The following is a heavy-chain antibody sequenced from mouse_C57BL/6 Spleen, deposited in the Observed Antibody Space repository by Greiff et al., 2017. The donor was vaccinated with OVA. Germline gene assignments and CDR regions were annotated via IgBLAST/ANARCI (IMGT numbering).Heavy chain of an antibody. J-gene: IGHJ2*01. CDR2: IDPSDSYT. D-gene: IGHD1-1*01. V-gene: IGHV1-69*01. CDR1: GYTFTSYW. Sequence: QVQLKQPGAELVMPGASVKLSCKASGYTFTSYWMHWVKQRPGQGLEWIGEIDPSDSYTNYNQKCKGKSTLTVDKSSSTAYMQLSSLTSEDSAVYYCAVITTVEGYWGQGTTLTVSS. CDR3: AVITTVEGY.